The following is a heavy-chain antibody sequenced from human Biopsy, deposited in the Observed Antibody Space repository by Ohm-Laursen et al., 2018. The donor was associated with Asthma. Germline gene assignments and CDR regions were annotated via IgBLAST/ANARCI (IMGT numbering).Heavy chain of an antibody. D-gene: IGHD3-3*02. CDR3: ARTFHFWSPYHAEHYQL. J-gene: IGHJ1*01. V-gene: IGHV3-7*01. CDR1: GFTFSSYA. Sequence: SLRLSCSASGFTFSSYAMSWVRQAPGKGLEWVANIKKDGSEKYYVDSVKGRFTISRDNAKNSLYLQMNSLRAEDTAVYYCARTFHFWSPYHAEHYQLWGQGTLVTVSS. CDR2: IKKDGSEK.